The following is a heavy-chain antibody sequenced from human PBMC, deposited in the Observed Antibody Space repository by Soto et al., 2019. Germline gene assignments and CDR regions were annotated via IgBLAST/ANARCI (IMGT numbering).Heavy chain of an antibody. Sequence: QVQLVESGGGVVQPGRSLRLSCAASGFTVSAYTMHWVRQAPGKGLEWVAVISSDGNNKYYTDSVKGRFTISRDTSTNTLYLQMNSLRAEDTAVYYCARWEQPLFDYGGQGTLVTVSS. CDR2: ISSDGNNK. V-gene: IGHV3-30-3*01. D-gene: IGHD1-26*01. CDR1: GFTVSAYT. J-gene: IGHJ4*02. CDR3: ARWEQPLFDY.